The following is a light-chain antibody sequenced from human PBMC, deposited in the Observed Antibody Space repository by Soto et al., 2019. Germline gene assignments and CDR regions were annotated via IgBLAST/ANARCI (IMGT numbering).Light chain of an antibody. Sequence: DIVMTQSPATLSVSPGEGATLSCRASQSVGSNLAWYQQKPAQAPRLLIYGVSTRATGTPARFSGSGSGTEFTLTIDSLQSEDFAVYYCQQYNNWPRTFGQGTKVDIK. J-gene: IGKJ1*01. CDR1: QSVGSN. CDR2: GVS. V-gene: IGKV3-15*01. CDR3: QQYNNWPRT.